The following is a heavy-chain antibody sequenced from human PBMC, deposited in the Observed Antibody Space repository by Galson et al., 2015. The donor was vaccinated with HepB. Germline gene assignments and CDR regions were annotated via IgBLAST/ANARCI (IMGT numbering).Heavy chain of an antibody. CDR1: GFTFSSYA. V-gene: IGHV3-30*04. CDR2: ISYDGSNK. CDR3: ARDRTGPGIAVAGTGWFDP. Sequence: SLRLSCAASGFTFSSYAMHWVRQAPGKGLEWVAVISYDGSNKYYADSVKGRFTISRDNSKNTLYLQMNSLRAEDTAVYYCARDRTGPGIAVAGTGWFDPWGQGTLVTVSS. J-gene: IGHJ5*02. D-gene: IGHD6-19*01.